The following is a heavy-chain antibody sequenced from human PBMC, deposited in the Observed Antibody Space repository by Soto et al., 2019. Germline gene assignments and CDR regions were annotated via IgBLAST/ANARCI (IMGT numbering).Heavy chain of an antibody. J-gene: IGHJ5*02. CDR1: GFRFSDQY. CDR3: ARDLGGNNWFDP. CDR2: ISGGATTT. V-gene: IGHV3-11*01. D-gene: IGHD2-15*01. Sequence: QVQLVESGGGLVEPGGSLRLSCAASGFRFSDQYMTWIRQAPGKGLEWVSKISGGATTTYYADSVKGRFTVSRDNAKNSLYLQMNSLRAEDTAVYYCARDLGGNNWFDPWGQGTLVTVSS.